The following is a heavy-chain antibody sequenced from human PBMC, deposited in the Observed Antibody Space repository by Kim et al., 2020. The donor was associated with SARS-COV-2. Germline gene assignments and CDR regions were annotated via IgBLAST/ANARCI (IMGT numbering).Heavy chain of an antibody. CDR2: ISGSGGST. CDR3: AKDMGDSSPYYYYYGMDV. V-gene: IGHV3-23*01. Sequence: GGSLRLSCAASGFTFSSYAMSWVRQAPGKGLEWVSAISGSGGSTYYADSVKGRFTISRDNSKNTLYLQMNSLRAEDTAVYYCAKDMGDSSPYYYYYGMDVWGQGTTVTVSS. D-gene: IGHD6-19*01. J-gene: IGHJ6*02. CDR1: GFTFSSYA.